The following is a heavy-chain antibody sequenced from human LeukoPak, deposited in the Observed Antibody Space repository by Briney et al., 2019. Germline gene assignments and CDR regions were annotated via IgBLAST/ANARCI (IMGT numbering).Heavy chain of an antibody. CDR3: ARDLKSLVGWFDP. Sequence: ASVKVSCKASGYTFTGYYMHWVQQAPGQGLEWMGWINPNSGGTNYAQKFQGRVTMTRDTSISTAYMELSRLRSDDTAVYYCARDLKSLVGWFDPWGQGTLATVSS. V-gene: IGHV1-2*02. CDR2: INPNSGGT. CDR1: GYTFTGYY. J-gene: IGHJ5*02. D-gene: IGHD2-2*01.